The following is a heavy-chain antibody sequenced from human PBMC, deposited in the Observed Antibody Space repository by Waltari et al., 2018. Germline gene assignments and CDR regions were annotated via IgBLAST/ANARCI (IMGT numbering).Heavy chain of an antibody. CDR3: ARDRGRGLYLDT. CDR2: VLGSGRT. D-gene: IGHD2-15*01. V-gene: IGHV4-4*02. J-gene: IGHJ4*02. CDR1: GDSMSNNW. Sequence: QLQLQESGPGLVKPSGTLSLICAVSGDSMSNNWWSWVRQSQGKGLEWIGQVLGSGRTNYNPSFASRVTISLDTSTYQFALKMTSATAADTALYYCARDRGRGLYLDTWGQGTLVTVSP.